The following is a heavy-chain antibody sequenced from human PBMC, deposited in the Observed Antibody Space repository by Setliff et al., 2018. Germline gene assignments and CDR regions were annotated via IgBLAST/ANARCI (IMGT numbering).Heavy chain of an antibody. Sequence: GASVKVSCKVSECTLTELSMHWVRQAPGKGLEWMGGFDPEDGETIYAQKFQGRVTITRDTSASTAYMELSSLRSEDTAVYYCARDKLWLMGYYYYYYMDVWGKGTTVTVSS. CDR3: ARDKLWLMGYYYYYYMDV. V-gene: IGHV1-24*01. CDR2: FDPEDGET. J-gene: IGHJ6*03. D-gene: IGHD5-18*01. CDR1: ECTLTELS.